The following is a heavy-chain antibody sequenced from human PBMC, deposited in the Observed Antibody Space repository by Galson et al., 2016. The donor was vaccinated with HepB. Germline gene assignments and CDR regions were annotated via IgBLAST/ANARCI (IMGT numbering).Heavy chain of an antibody. Sequence: TLSLTCTVSGASFNSGGYYWSWIRQHPGKGLEWIGYIYYRGSTYYNPSLKSRVTISVDTSKNQFSLKLSSVTAADTAVYYCAREIYYGSGSYMGVWGQGTTVTVSS. J-gene: IGHJ6*03. CDR2: IYYRGST. V-gene: IGHV4-31*03. D-gene: IGHD3-10*01. CDR1: GASFNSGGYY. CDR3: AREIYYGSGSYMGV.